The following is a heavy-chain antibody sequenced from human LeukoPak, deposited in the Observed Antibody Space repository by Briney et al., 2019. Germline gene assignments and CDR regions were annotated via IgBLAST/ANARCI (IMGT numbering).Heavy chain of an antibody. V-gene: IGHV3-7*01. CDR2: IKQDGSGK. Sequence: PGGSLRLSCAASGFTFSSYWMSWVRQAPGKGLEWVANIKQDGSGKYYVDSVKGRFTISRDNAKNSLYLQMNSLRAEDTAVYYCARGYSGSYYFYDWFDPWGQGTLVTVSS. J-gene: IGHJ5*02. CDR3: ARGYSGSYYFYDWFDP. CDR1: GFTFSSYW. D-gene: IGHD3-10*01.